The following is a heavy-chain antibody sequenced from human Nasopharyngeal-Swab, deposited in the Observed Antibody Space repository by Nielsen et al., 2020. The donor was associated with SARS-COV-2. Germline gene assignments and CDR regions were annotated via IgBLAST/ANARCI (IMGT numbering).Heavy chain of an antibody. Sequence: SETLSLTCTVSGGSISSGGYYWSWIRQHPGKGLEWIGYIYYSGSTYYNPSLKSRVTISVDTSKNQFSLKLSSVTAADTAVYYCARHFWLRGAFDIWGQGTMVTVSS. CDR3: ARHFWLRGAFDI. J-gene: IGHJ3*02. CDR1: GGSISSGGYY. CDR2: IYYSGST. V-gene: IGHV4-39*01. D-gene: IGHD3-3*01.